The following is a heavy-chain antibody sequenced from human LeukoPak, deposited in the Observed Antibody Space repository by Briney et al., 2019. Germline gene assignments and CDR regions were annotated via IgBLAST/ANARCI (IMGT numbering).Heavy chain of an antibody. J-gene: IGHJ4*02. CDR2: ISWNSGSI. Sequence: GRSLRLSCAASGFTFDDYAMHWVRQAPGKGLEWVSGISWNSGSIGYADSVKGRFTISRDNAKNSLYLQMNSLRAEDTALYYCAKGLHGDYDMSFWGQGTLVTVSS. CDR1: GFTFDDYA. D-gene: IGHD4-17*01. CDR3: AKGLHGDYDMSF. V-gene: IGHV3-9*01.